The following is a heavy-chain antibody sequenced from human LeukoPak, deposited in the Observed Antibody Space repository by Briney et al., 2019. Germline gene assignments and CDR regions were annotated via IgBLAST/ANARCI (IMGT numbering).Heavy chain of an antibody. CDR2: ISGGGGST. Sequence: GGSLRLSCAASGFTFSSYAMTWVRQAPGKGLEWVSTISGGGGSTWYADSVKGRFTISRDNSKNTLYLQLSSLRADDTAVYYCATYVRGDFDYWGQGTLVTVSS. V-gene: IGHV3-23*01. CDR1: GFTFSSYA. D-gene: IGHD3-10*02. CDR3: ATYVRGDFDY. J-gene: IGHJ4*02.